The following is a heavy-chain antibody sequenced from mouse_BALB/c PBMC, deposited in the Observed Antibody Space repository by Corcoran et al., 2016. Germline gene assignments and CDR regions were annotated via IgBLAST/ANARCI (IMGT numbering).Heavy chain of an antibody. Sequence: EVKLLESGGGLVQPGGSLKLSCAASGFDFSRYWLSWVRQAPGKGLEWIGEINPDSSTINYTPSLTDKFIISRDNAKNTLYLQMSKVRSEDTALYYCARLHYYGLSAYWGQGTLVTVSA. J-gene: IGHJ3*01. CDR1: GFDFSRYW. CDR2: INPDSSTI. CDR3: ARLHYYGLSAY. D-gene: IGHD1-1*01. V-gene: IGHV4-1*02.